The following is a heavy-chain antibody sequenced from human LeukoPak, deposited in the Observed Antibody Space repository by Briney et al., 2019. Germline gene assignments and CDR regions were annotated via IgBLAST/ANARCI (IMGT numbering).Heavy chain of an antibody. CDR2: ISTSGGTI. CDR1: GFPFSNYE. D-gene: IGHD3-10*01. J-gene: IGHJ4*02. Sequence: QPGGSLRLSCAASGFPFSNYEMNWVRQAPGKGLEWVSYISTSGGTIYYADSVKGRFTISRDNAKNSLYLQMNSLRADDTAVYYCARDPHFYGSGNWGQGTLVTVSS. CDR3: ARDPHFYGSGN. V-gene: IGHV3-48*03.